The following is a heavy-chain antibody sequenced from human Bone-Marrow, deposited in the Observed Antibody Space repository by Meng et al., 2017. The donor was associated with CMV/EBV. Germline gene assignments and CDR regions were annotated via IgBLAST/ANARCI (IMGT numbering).Heavy chain of an antibody. CDR2: INPSGGST. D-gene: IGHD3-3*01. CDR1: YY. J-gene: IGHJ5*02. Sequence: YYRHWVRQAPGQGLEWMGIINPSGGSTSYAQKFQGRVTMTRDTSTSTVYMELSSLRSEDTAVYYCARGGQGYDFWSGYYTGGNWFDPWGQGTLVTVSS. CDR3: ARGGQGYDFWSGYYTGGNWFDP. V-gene: IGHV1-46*01.